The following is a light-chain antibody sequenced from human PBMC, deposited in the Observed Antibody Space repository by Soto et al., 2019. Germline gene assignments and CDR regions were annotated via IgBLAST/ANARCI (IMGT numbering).Light chain of an antibody. Sequence: EIVLPQSPATLSLSPGERATLSCRASQSVTSYLAWYQQKAGQAPRLLIYDASKRATGAPARFSGTGSGTDFTLTISSLEPKDFAVYYCQQRSKWPLTFGQGTRLEIK. CDR2: DAS. CDR3: QQRSKWPLT. CDR1: QSVTSY. V-gene: IGKV3-11*01. J-gene: IGKJ5*01.